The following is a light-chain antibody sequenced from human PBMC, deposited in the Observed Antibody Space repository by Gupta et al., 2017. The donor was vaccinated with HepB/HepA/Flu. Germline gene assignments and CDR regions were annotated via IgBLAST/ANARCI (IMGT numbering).Light chain of an antibody. CDR1: QNINNW. V-gene: IGKV1-5*03. Sequence: DIPMTPSPSTLSASVGDRVTITFRARQNINNWLDWYQQKTGKDPQVLIYQASSLASGVPSRFSGGGSGTEFTLTISRLQPYDFATYYRPNCSHSETFGHGTKVEIK. CDR2: QAS. CDR3: PNCSHSET. J-gene: IGKJ1*01.